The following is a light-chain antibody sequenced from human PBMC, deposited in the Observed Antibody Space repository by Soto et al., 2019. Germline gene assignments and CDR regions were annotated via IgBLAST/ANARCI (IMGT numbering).Light chain of an antibody. J-gene: IGLJ2*01. CDR3: SSYAGSNIVV. Sequence: QSVLTQPPSASGSPGQSVTISCTGTSSDVGGYNYVSWYQQHPGKAPKLMIYEVSKRPSGVPDRFSGSKSGNTASLTVSGRQAEDEADYYCSSYAGSNIVVFGGGTKLTVL. CDR2: EVS. CDR1: SSDVGGYNY. V-gene: IGLV2-8*01.